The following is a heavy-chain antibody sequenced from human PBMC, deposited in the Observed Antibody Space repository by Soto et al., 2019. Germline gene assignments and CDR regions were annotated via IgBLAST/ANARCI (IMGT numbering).Heavy chain of an antibody. D-gene: IGHD1-20*01. CDR2: IYYSGSA. Sequence: NPSETLSLTCTVSGGSISSYYWSWIRQPPGKGLEWIGYIYYSGSANYNPSLKSRVTISVDTSKNQFSLKLSSVTAADTAVYYCARGRYNWNPTDYWGQGTLVTVSS. CDR3: ARGRYNWNPTDY. J-gene: IGHJ4*02. CDR1: GGSISSYY. V-gene: IGHV4-59*01.